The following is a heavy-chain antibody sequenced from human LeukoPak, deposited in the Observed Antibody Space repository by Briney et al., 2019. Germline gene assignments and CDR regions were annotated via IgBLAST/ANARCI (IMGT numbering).Heavy chain of an antibody. V-gene: IGHV4-39*01. Sequence: SETLSLTCTVSGGSISSSSYYWGWIRQPPGKGLEWIGSIYYSGSTYYNPSLKSRVTISVDTSKNQFSLKLNSVTAADTAVYYCARHDVTTFGVVSATHFDYWGQGTLVTVSS. CDR1: GGSISSSSYY. CDR3: ARHDVTTFGVVSATHFDY. CDR2: IYYSGST. D-gene: IGHD3-3*01. J-gene: IGHJ4*02.